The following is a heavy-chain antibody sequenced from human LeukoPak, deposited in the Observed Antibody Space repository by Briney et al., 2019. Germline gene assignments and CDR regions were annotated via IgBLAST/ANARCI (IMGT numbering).Heavy chain of an antibody. CDR1: GGSISGGGYS. D-gene: IGHD3-9*01. J-gene: IGHJ5*02. CDR2: IYHSGST. CDR3: ARAAMYYDILTGYSTVPNWFDP. Sequence: PSQTLSLTCAVSGGSISGGGYSWSWIRQPPGKGLEWIGYIYHSGSTYYNPSLKSRVTISVDRSKNQFSLKLSSVTAADTAVYYCARAAMYYDILTGYSTVPNWFDPWGQGTLVTVSS. V-gene: IGHV4-30-2*01.